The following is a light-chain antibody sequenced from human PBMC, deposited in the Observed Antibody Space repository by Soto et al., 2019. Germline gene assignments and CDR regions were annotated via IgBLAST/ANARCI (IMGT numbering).Light chain of an antibody. J-gene: IGKJ4*01. V-gene: IGKV3-11*01. CDR2: DAS. CDR1: QSVGSY. CDR3: QKRSNWPLT. Sequence: ELVLTQSPATLSLSPGDRAALSCRASQSVGSYLAWYQHKPGQAPRLLIYDASNRATGLPDRFSGSGSGTDLNLTISSLEPEDFAVYFCQKRSNWPLTCGGGTKVDIK.